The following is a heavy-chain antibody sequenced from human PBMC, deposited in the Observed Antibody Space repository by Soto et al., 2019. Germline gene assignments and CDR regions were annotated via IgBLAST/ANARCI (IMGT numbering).Heavy chain of an antibody. D-gene: IGHD5-18*01. Sequence: PGGALRLSCTAAGFNFSGYAMNWVRQAPGKGLEWVSLISGSGASTYYADSVKGRFTISRDNAKNSLYLQMNSLRAEDTAVYYCARAFVDTAMVKWGQGTLVTVSS. V-gene: IGHV3-23*01. CDR2: ISGSGAST. CDR3: ARAFVDTAMVK. CDR1: GFNFSGYA. J-gene: IGHJ4*02.